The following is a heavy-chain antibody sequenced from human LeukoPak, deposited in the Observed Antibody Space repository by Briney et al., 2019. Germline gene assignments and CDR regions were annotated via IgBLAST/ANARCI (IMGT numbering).Heavy chain of an antibody. CDR3: ARHDPVGHFLRGMDV. J-gene: IGHJ6*02. Sequence: SETLSLTCAVSGGSISGYFWSWSRQPPGKGLEWIGYIYYTGSTIYNPSLRSRVTMSVDVSKNQFSLDLTSVTAADTAVYYCARHDPVGHFLRGMDVWGQGTTVTDSS. CDR2: IYYTGST. V-gene: IGHV4-59*08. D-gene: IGHD2/OR15-2a*01. CDR1: GGSISGYF.